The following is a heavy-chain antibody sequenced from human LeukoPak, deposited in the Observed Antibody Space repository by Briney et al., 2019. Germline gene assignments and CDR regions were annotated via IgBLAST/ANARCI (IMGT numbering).Heavy chain of an antibody. CDR1: GFTFDDHG. V-gene: IGHV3-20*04. Sequence: GRSLRLSCAASGFTFDDHGMSWVRQAPGKWLGWVSGINLNGGSTGYANSVKGRFTISRDNAKNSLYLQMNSLRAEDTALYYCARALDYYDSSGYYYGLASDYWGQGTLVTVSS. CDR2: INLNGGST. CDR3: ARALDYYDSSGYYYGLASDY. J-gene: IGHJ4*02. D-gene: IGHD3-22*01.